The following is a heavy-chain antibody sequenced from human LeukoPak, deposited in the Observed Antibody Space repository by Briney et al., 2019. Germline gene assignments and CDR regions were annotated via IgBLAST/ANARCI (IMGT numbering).Heavy chain of an antibody. D-gene: IGHD6-19*01. V-gene: IGHV3-53*01. CDR2: IYSGGNT. CDR3: AKDPSVAGTAHYFDY. CDR1: GFTVSSNY. J-gene: IGHJ4*02. Sequence: GGSLRLSCAASGFTVSSNYMNWVRQAPGKGLEWVSVIYSGGNTYYADSVKGRFTISRDNSRSALFLQMNSLRAEDTAVYYCAKDPSVAGTAHYFDYWGQGTLVTVSS.